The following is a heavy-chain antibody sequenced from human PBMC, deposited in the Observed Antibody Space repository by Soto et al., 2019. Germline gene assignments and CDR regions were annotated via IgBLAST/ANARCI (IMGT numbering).Heavy chain of an antibody. CDR3: ARGADHHGFWGCTLDS. CDR1: TFVFSVYS. CDR2: ISHDGTNK. Sequence: QVQLEEPGGGVVQPARSLRLSCTTSTFVFSVYSLHWVRQAPGKGLEWVALISHDGTNKYATDSVRGRFTISRDNSKDTLYMQMRRLRPEDTAVYFCARGADHHGFWGCTLDSWGQGTLVTVSA. D-gene: IGHD3-16*01. J-gene: IGHJ4*02. V-gene: IGHV3-30-3*01.